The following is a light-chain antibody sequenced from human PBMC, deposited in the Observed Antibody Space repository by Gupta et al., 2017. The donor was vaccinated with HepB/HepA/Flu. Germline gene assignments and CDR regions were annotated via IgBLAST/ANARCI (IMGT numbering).Light chain of an antibody. V-gene: IGKV3-20*01. CDR3: QQYGSSPHT. CDR2: GAS. CDR1: QSVSSSY. Sequence: ETVLTQSPGTLSLSPGERATLSCRASQSVSSSYLAWYQQKPGQAPRLLIYGASSRATGIPDRFSGSGSVTDFTLTISRLEPEDFAVYYCQQYGSSPHTFGQGTXLEIK. J-gene: IGKJ5*01.